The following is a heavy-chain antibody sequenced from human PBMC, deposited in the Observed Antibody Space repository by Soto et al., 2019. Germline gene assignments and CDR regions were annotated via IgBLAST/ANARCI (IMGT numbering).Heavy chain of an antibody. J-gene: IGHJ4*02. CDR1: GYSFAGYW. D-gene: IGHD3-22*01. CDR3: ARQIYDSDTGPNFQYYFDS. V-gene: IGHV5-10-1*01. CDR2: IDPSDSQT. Sequence: GESLKISCKGSGYSFAGYWITWVRQKPGKGLEWMGRIDPSDSQTYYSPSFRGHVTISVTRSITTVFLQWSSLRASDTAMYYCARQIYDSDTGPNFQYYFDSWGQGTPVTVSS.